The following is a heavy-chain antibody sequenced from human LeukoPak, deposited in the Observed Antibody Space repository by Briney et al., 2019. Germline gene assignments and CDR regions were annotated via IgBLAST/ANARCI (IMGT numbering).Heavy chain of an antibody. V-gene: IGHV3-49*04. Sequence: PGRSLRLSCTASGFTFCDYSMSWVRQAPGKGLEWVGFIRSKAYGGTTESAASVKGRFTISRDDSNSIAYLQMNSLKTEDTAVYYCTREATYYYGSGSQTQFDYWGQGTLVTVSS. CDR3: TREATYYYGSGSQTQFDY. D-gene: IGHD3-10*01. CDR2: IRSKAYGGTT. CDR1: GFTFCDYS. J-gene: IGHJ4*02.